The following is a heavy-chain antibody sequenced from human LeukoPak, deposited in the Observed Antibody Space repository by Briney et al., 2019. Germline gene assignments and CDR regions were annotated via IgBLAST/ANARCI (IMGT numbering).Heavy chain of an antibody. J-gene: IGHJ3*02. CDR1: GFTFSSFW. CDR2: ISYDGSNK. Sequence: PGGSLRLSCAAAGFTFSSFWMSWVRQAPGKGRGWVAVISYDGSNKYYADSVKGRFTISRDNSKNTLYLQMNSLRAEDTAVYYCAREGGTTLAFDIWGQGTMVTVSS. CDR3: AREGGTTLAFDI. V-gene: IGHV3-30-3*01. D-gene: IGHD4-11*01.